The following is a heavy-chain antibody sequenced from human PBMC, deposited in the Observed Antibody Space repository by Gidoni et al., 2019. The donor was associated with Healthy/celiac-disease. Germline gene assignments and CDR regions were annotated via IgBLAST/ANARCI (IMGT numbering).Heavy chain of an antibody. CDR1: GGTFSRYA. V-gene: IGHV1-69*06. CDR3: ARDQESGILEWVSNWFDP. J-gene: IGHJ5*02. CDR2: IIPIFGTA. Sequence: QVQLVQSGAEVKKPGSSVKVSCQASGGTFSRYALSWVRQAPGQGLEWMGGIIPIFGTANYAKKFQGRVTITADKSTSTAYMELSSLRSEDTAVYYCARDQESGILEWVSNWFDPRGQGTLVTVSS. D-gene: IGHD3-3*01.